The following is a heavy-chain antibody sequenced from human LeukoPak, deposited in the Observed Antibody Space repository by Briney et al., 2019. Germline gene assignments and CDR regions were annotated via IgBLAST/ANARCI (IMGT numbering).Heavy chain of an antibody. J-gene: IGHJ5*02. CDR2: MNPNSGNT. V-gene: IGHV1-8*01. CDR1: GYTFTSCD. D-gene: IGHD3-3*01. CDR3: ARKNSNYDFWSGYSRTWFDP. Sequence: GASVKVSCKASGYTFTSCDINWVRQATGQGLEWMGWMNPNSGNTGYAQKFQGRVTTTRNTSISTAYMDLSSLRSEDTAVYYCARKNSNYDFWSGYSRTWFDPWGQGTLVTVSS.